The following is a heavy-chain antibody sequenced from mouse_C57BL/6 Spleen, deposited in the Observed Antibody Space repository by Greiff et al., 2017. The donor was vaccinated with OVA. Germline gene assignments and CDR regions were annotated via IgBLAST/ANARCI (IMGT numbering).Heavy chain of an antibody. CDR2: IDPSDSYT. CDR1: GYTFTSYW. J-gene: IGHJ2*01. V-gene: IGHV1-69*01. D-gene: IGHD4-1*01. CDR3: ARRRTGTLFDY. Sequence: QVQLKESGAELVMPGASVKLSCKASGYTFTSYWMHWVKQRPGQGLEWIGEIDPSDSYTNYNQKFKGKSTLTVDKSSSTAYMQLSSLTSEDSAVYYCARRRTGTLFDYWGQGTTLTVSS.